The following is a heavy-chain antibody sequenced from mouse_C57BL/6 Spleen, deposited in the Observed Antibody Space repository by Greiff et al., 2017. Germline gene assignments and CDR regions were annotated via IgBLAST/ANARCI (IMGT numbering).Heavy chain of an antibody. V-gene: IGHV8-8*01. Sequence: QVTLQVSGPGILQPSQTLSLTCSFSGFSLSTFGMGVGWIRRPSGKGLGWLEHRWWDDAKYYNPDLKSRLTSSKDTSKNQVFLKIANVDTADTAAYYCARYGSSPFDYWGQGTTLTVSS. D-gene: IGHD1-1*01. CDR3: ARYGSSPFDY. CDR1: GFSLSTFGMG. CDR2: RWWDDAK. J-gene: IGHJ2*01.